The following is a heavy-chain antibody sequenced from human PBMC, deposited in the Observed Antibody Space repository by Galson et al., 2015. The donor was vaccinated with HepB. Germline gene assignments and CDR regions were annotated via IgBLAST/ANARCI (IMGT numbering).Heavy chain of an antibody. Sequence: SLRLSCAASGFTFSNYAMHWVRQAPGKGLEWVAVISYDGSNKYYADSVKGRFTISRDNSKNTLYLQMNSLRAEDTAVYYCARDGWGPYYYDSSGYYPVGYWGQGTLVTVSS. CDR2: ISYDGSNK. D-gene: IGHD3-22*01. CDR1: GFTFSNYA. V-gene: IGHV3-30-3*01. CDR3: ARDGWGPYYYDSSGYYPVGY. J-gene: IGHJ4*02.